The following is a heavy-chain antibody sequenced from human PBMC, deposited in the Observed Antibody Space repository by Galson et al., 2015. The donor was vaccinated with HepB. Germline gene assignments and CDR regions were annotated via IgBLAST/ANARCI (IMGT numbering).Heavy chain of an antibody. V-gene: IGHV3-30*02. CDR2: IRYDGSNK. J-gene: IGHJ6*03. CDR3: RLRDIVVVPAAIGGKKLGYYYYMDV. Sequence: SLRLSCAASGFTFSSYGMHWVRQAPGKGLEWVAFIRYDGSNKYYADSVKGRFTISRDNSKNTLYLQMNSLRAEDTAVYYCRLRDIVVVPAAIGGKKLGYYYYMDVWGKGTTVTVSS. CDR1: GFTFSSYG. D-gene: IGHD2-2*02.